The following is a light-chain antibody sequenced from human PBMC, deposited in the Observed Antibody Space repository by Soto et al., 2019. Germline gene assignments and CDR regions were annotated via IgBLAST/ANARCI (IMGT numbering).Light chain of an antibody. CDR1: SGDIGRFNY. J-gene: IGLJ1*01. CDR2: DVS. Sequence: QSVLTQPASVSGSPGQSITISCTGTSGDIGRFNYVSWYQHHPGKAPKVMIYDVSNRPSGVSDRFSGSKSGDTASLTISGLQAEDVADYYCSSYTHTPSRYVAGAGTKV. V-gene: IGLV2-14*03. CDR3: SSYTHTPSRYV.